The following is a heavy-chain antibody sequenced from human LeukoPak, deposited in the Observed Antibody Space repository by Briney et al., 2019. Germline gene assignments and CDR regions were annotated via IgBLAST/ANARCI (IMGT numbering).Heavy chain of an antibody. Sequence: PGASVKVSCKVSGYTFTGYYMHWVRQAPGQGLEWMGWINPNSGGTNYAQKFQGRVTMTRDTSISTAYMELSRLRSDDTAVYYCARSWGVVVAATNNWFDPWGQGTLVTVSS. D-gene: IGHD2-15*01. CDR1: GYTFTGYY. J-gene: IGHJ5*02. CDR2: INPNSGGT. V-gene: IGHV1-2*02. CDR3: ARSWGVVVAATNNWFDP.